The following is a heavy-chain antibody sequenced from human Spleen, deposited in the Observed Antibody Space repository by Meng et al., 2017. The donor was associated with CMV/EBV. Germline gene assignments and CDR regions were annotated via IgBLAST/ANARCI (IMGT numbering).Heavy chain of an antibody. CDR2: IYHSGST. V-gene: IGHV4-4*02. J-gene: IGHJ4*02. Sequence: QGKLQGPGPGLVQPSGTLSLTCAVSGGSISSSNWWSWVRQPPGKGLEWIGEIYHSGSTNYNPSLKSRVTISVDKSKNQFSLNLSSVTAADTAVYYCARVGQWLPIDYWGQGTLVTVSS. D-gene: IGHD6-19*01. CDR3: ARVGQWLPIDY. CDR1: GGSISSSNW.